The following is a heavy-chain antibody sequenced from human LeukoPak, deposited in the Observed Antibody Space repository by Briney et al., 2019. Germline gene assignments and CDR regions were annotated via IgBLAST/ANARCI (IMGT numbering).Heavy chain of an antibody. J-gene: IGHJ3*02. CDR1: GFTVSSYW. D-gene: IGHD5-24*01. CDR2: IRQDGGQT. CDR3: ARDKHNPGSAFDI. Sequence: GGSLRLSCAASGFTVSSYWMSWVRQAPGKGLEWVANIRQDGGQTYYVDSVKGRFTISRDNAKNSLYLQVNSLRAEDTAVYYRARDKHNPGSAFDIWGQGTMLTVSS. V-gene: IGHV3-7*01.